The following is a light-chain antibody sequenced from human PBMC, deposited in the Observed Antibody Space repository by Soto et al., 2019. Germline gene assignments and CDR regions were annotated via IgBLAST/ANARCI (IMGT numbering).Light chain of an antibody. Sequence: QPVLTQSPSASASLGASVKLTCTLSSGHSSYAIAWHQQQPEQGPRYLMKLNSDGSHSKGDGIPNRFSGSSSGAERYLTISGLQAEDEADYYCQTWGTGSPWVFGGGTKVTVL. CDR2: LNSDGSH. J-gene: IGLJ3*02. V-gene: IGLV4-69*01. CDR3: QTWGTGSPWV. CDR1: SGHSSYA.